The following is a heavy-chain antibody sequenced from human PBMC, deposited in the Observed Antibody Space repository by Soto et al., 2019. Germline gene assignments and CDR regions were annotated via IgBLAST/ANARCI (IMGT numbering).Heavy chain of an antibody. V-gene: IGHV3-30-3*01. Sequence: QVQLVESGGGVVQPGRSLRLSCAASGFTFSSYAMHLVRQSPGKGLEWVAVISYDGSNKYYADSVKGRFTISRDNSKNTLYLQMNSLRAEYTAVYYCARPLWRNDYNWGYFDLWGRGTLVTVSS. J-gene: IGHJ2*01. D-gene: IGHD4-4*01. CDR2: ISYDGSNK. CDR1: GFTFSSYA. CDR3: ARPLWRNDYNWGYFDL.